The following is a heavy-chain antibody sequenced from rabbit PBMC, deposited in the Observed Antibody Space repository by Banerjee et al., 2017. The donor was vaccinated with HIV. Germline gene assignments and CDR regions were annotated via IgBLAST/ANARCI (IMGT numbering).Heavy chain of an antibody. Sequence: QSLEESGGDLVKPGASLTLTCKASGFSFSSGYDMCWVRQAPGKGLEWIACIDTGSSGRTYYATWAKGRFTISRTSSTTVALQMTRLTAADTATYFCARDLAGVIGWNFDLWGQGTLVTVS. V-gene: IGHV1S40*01. CDR2: IDTGSSGRT. J-gene: IGHJ4*01. D-gene: IGHD4-1*01. CDR1: GFSFSSGYD. CDR3: ARDLAGVIGWNFDL.